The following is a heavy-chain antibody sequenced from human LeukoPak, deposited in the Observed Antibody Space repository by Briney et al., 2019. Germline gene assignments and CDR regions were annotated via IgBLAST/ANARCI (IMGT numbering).Heavy chain of an antibody. Sequence: GGSLRLSCAASGFTFSDYYMSWIRQAPGKGLEWVSYISSSGSTIYYADSVKGRFTISRDNAKNSLYQQMNSLRAEDTAVYYCARPATYYYDSSGYYYWGQGTLVTVSS. CDR2: ISSSGSTI. CDR3: ARPATYYYDSSGYYY. J-gene: IGHJ4*02. D-gene: IGHD3-22*01. CDR1: GFTFSDYY. V-gene: IGHV3-11*01.